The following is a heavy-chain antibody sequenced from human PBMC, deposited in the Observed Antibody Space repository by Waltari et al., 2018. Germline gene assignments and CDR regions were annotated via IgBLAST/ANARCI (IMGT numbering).Heavy chain of an antibody. Sequence: QVHLQESGPGLVKPSETLSLTCTVSGGSISSYSWSWTRQPPGKGLEWIGYIYYSGSTNYNPSLKSRVTISVDTSKNQFSLKLSSVTAADTAVYYCARATVTYPYYFDYWGQGTLVTVSS. CDR2: IYYSGST. CDR3: ARATVTYPYYFDY. CDR1: GGSISSYS. V-gene: IGHV4-59*01. J-gene: IGHJ4*02. D-gene: IGHD4-17*01.